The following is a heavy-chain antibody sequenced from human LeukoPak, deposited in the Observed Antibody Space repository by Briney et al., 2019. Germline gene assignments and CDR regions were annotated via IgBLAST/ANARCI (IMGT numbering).Heavy chain of an antibody. CDR2: IYYSGST. D-gene: IGHD2-21*02. J-gene: IGHJ4*02. V-gene: IGHV4-31*03. CDR1: GGSISSGGYY. CDR3: ARHCGGDYYSGSDEAYFDY. Sequence: PSETLSLTCTVSGGSISSGGYYWSWIRQHPGKGLEWIGYIYYSGSTYYNPSLKSRVTISVDTSKNQFSLKLGSVTAADTAVYYCARHCGGDYYSGSDEAYFDYWGQGTLVTVSS.